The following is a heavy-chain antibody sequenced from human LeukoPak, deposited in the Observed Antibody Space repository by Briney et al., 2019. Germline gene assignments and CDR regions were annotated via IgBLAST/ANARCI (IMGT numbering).Heavy chain of an antibody. D-gene: IGHD4-17*01. Sequence: GGSLRLSCAASGFTFSSYWMSWVRQAPGKGLEWVANIKQGGSEKYYVDSVKGRFTISRDNAKNSLYLQMNSLRAEDTAVYYCARVDYGDADAFDIWGQGTMVTVSS. CDR2: IKQGGSEK. J-gene: IGHJ3*02. V-gene: IGHV3-7*03. CDR3: ARVDYGDADAFDI. CDR1: GFTFSSYW.